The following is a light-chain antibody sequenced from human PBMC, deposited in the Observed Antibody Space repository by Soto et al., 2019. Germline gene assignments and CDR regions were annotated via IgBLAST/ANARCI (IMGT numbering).Light chain of an antibody. CDR2: LNNDGSQ. J-gene: IGLJ2*01. CDR3: QTWGTGIQV. Sequence: QPVLTQSPSASASLGASVKLTCTLSSGHSSYSIAWHQQQPEKGPRYLMKLNNDGSQNKGDGIPDRFSGSSSGAERYLTISSLQSEDEADYYCQTWGTGIQVFGGGTKLTVL. CDR1: SGHSSYS. V-gene: IGLV4-69*01.